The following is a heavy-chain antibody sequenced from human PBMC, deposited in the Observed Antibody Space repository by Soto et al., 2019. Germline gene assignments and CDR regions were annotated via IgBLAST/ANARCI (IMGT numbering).Heavy chain of an antibody. J-gene: IGHJ4*02. CDR1: GFSFSAYS. Sequence: GGSLSLSCVASGFSFSAYSLNWVRHAPGKGPEWVSSISGSSSYIYYADSVKGRFTISRDNAKDSLYLQMNSLRAEDTATYYCARDSVYDFWSGYYRKSSFDYWGQGTLVTVSS. CDR3: ARDSVYDFWSGYYRKSSFDY. D-gene: IGHD3-3*01. CDR2: ISGSSSYI. V-gene: IGHV3-21*01.